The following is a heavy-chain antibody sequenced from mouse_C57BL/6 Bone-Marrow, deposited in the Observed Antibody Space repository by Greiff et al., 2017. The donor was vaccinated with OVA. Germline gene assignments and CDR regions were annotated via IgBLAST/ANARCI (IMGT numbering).Heavy chain of an antibody. Sequence: DVQLVESGGGLVQPGGSLKLSCAASGFTFSDYYMYWVRQTPEKRLEWVAYISNGGGSTYYPDTVKGRFTISRDNAKNTLYLQMSRLKSEDTAMYYCARGNSSYAMDYWGQGTSVTVSS. CDR1: GFTFSDYY. D-gene: IGHD1-1*01. CDR3: ARGNSSYAMDY. CDR2: ISNGGGST. J-gene: IGHJ4*01. V-gene: IGHV5-12*01.